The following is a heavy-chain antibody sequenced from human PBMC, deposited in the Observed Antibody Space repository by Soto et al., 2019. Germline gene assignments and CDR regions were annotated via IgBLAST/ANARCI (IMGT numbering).Heavy chain of an antibody. D-gene: IGHD6-6*01. V-gene: IGHV4-30-2*01. CDR1: GDSISRGGYS. J-gene: IGHJ6*02. CDR3: ARGSSSYYDYGMDV. CDR2: IYDSGST. Sequence: SETLSLTCAVSGDSISRGGYSWTWIRQPPGKALEWIGNIYDSGSTSYNPSLKSRVTISVDRSKNQFSLKLTSVTAADTAVYFCARGSSSYYDYGMDVWGQWTTVTVSS.